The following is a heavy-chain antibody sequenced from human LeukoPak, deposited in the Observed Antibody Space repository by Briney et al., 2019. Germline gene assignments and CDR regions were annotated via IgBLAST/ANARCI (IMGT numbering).Heavy chain of an antibody. D-gene: IGHD4-17*01. CDR2: ISTYNGNT. V-gene: IGHV1-18*04. Sequence: ASVKVSCKASGYTFTAYYLHWVRQAPGQGLEWMGWISTYNGNTNYAQKLQDRVTMTRVTSTSTVYMELRNLRSDDTAMYYCARWGPVTTTSRVYDYYGMDVWGQGTTVTVSS. CDR1: GYTFTAYY. CDR3: ARWGPVTTTSRVYDYYGMDV. J-gene: IGHJ6*02.